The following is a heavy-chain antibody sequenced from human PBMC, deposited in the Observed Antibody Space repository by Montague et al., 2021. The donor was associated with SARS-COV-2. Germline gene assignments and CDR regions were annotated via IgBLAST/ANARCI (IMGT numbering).Heavy chain of an antibody. CDR2: IYHTGST. Sequence: SETLSLTCVVSGDSFSTDNWWTWVRLPPGKGLEWDGEIYHTGSTKYKPSLKSRVSMSVDKYWNQFSLRLTSVTAADTVIYYWAGKGSGSADLAYWGQGTLVTVSS. CDR3: AGKGSGSADLAY. V-gene: IGHV4-4*02. D-gene: IGHD1-26*01. CDR1: GDSFSTDNW. J-gene: IGHJ4*02.